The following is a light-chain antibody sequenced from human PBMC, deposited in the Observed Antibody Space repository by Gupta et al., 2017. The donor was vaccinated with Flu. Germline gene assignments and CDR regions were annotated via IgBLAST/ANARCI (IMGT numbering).Light chain of an antibody. CDR3: QQYNNWPPLT. CDR1: QSVSSN. V-gene: IGKV3-15*01. Sequence: ATLSVSPGERATLSCRASQSVSSNLAWYQQKPGQAPRILIYGASTSATGIPARFSGSGSGTEFTLTISSLQSEDFAVYYCQQYNNWPPLTFGGGTKVEIK. J-gene: IGKJ4*01. CDR2: GAS.